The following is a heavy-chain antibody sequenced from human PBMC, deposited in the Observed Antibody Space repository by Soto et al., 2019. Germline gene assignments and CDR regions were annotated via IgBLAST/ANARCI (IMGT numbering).Heavy chain of an antibody. CDR2: IIPIFGTA. V-gene: IGHV1-69*01. CDR1: GGTFSSYA. D-gene: IGHD2-21*02. Sequence: QVQLVQSGAEVKKPGSSVKVSCKASGGTFSSYAISWVRQAPGQGLEWMGGIIPIFGTANYAQKFQGRVTITADESTSTAYMELSSLRSEDTDVYYCARDNGGNSGLSGWFDPWGQGTLVTVSS. CDR3: ARDNGGNSGLSGWFDP. J-gene: IGHJ5*02.